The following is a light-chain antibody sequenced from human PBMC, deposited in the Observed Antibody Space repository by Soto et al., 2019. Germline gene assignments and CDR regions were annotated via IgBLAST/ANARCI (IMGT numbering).Light chain of an antibody. CDR3: ASHTTSNTRV. CDR1: SSDVGAYDY. Sequence: QSALTQSASVSGSPGQSIAISCTGTSSDVGAYDYVSWYQQHPDKAPKLIIYEVSHRPAGVSNRFSASKYVNTATLTISGLQTEDEADYYCASHTTSNTRVFGTGTKVTVL. V-gene: IGLV2-14*03. CDR2: EVS. J-gene: IGLJ1*01.